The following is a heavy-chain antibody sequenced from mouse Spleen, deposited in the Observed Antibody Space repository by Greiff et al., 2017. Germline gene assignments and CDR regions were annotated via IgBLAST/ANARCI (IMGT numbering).Heavy chain of an antibody. CDR1: GYTFTDYE. J-gene: IGHJ4*01. V-gene: IGHV1-15*01. CDR2: IDPETGGT. Sequence: VQLQQSGAELVRPGASVTLSCKASGYTFTDYEMHWVKQTPVHGLEWIGAIDPETGGTAYNQKFKGKAILTADKTSSTAYMELRSLTSEDSAVYYCTKGGNRYDDAIDYWGQGTSVTVSS. D-gene: IGHD2-14*01. CDR3: TKGGNRYDDAIDY.